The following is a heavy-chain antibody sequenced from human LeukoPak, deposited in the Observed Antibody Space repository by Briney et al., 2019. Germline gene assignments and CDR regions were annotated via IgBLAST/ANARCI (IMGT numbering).Heavy chain of an antibody. CDR2: INPNSGGT. V-gene: IGHV1-2*02. D-gene: IGHD3-10*01. CDR1: GYTFTGYY. Sequence: GASVKVSCKASGYTFTGYYMHWVRQAPGQGLEWMGWINPNSGGTNYAQKFQGRVTMTRDTSISTAYMELSRLRSDDTAVYYCARVVLGITMVQGVMVGTDYWGQGTLVTVSS. CDR3: ARVVLGITMVQGVMVGTDY. J-gene: IGHJ4*02.